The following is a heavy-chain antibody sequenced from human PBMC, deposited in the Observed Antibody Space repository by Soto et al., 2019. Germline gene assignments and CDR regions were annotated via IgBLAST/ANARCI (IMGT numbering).Heavy chain of an antibody. CDR1: GFPFRRYG. D-gene: IGHD3-3*01. CDR3: AKEQTPQYYNSRHYPGPFDY. CDR2: ISYAGNNK. Sequence: GGSLRLSCAASGFPFRRYGMHWVRQAPGKGLERVAVISYAGNNKDYADSVKGRFTISRDNSKNTLSLEMNSLRGEATAVYYCAKEQTPQYYNSRHYPGPFDYWGQGTLVTVSS. V-gene: IGHV3-30*18. J-gene: IGHJ4*02.